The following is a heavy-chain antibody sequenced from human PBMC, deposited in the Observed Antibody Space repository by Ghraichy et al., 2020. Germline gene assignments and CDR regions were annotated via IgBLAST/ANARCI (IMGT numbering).Heavy chain of an antibody. CDR1: GGSISSYD. J-gene: IGHJ6*02. V-gene: IGHV4-4*07. CDR2: IYTSGST. CDR3: AREKREYCSSTSCYTYYYYGMDV. D-gene: IGHD2-2*02. Sequence: SETLSLTCTVSGGSISSYDWSWIRQPAGKGLEWIGRIYTSGSTNYNPSLKSRVTMSVDTSKNQFSLKLSSVTAADTAVYYCAREKREYCSSTSCYTYYYYGMDVWGQGTTVTVS.